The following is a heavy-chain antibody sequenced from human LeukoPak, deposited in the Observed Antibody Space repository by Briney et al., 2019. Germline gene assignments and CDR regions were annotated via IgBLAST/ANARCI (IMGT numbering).Heavy chain of an antibody. V-gene: IGHV3-23*01. CDR1: GFTFNNNA. D-gene: IGHD3-9*01. CDR2: ISGSGGTT. J-gene: IGHJ4*02. Sequence: PGGSLRLSCAASGFTFNNNAMTWVRQAPGKGLEWVSSISGSGGTTYYADSVKGRFTISRDNSKNTVYLQMNSLRAEDTAVYYCATPILLRYFDWLLEAPYYFDYWGQGTLVTVSS. CDR3: ATPILLRYFDWLLEAPYYFDY.